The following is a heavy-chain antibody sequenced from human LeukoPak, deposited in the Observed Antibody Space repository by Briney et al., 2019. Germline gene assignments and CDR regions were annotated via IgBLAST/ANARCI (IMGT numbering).Heavy chain of an antibody. CDR2: INHSGST. D-gene: IGHD2-15*01. V-gene: IGHV4-34*01. Sequence: SETLSLTCAVYGGSFSGYYWSWICQPPGKGLEWIGEINHSGSTNYNPSLKSRVTISVDTSKNQFSLKLSSVTAADTAVYYCARGGGCSGGSCYCPWGQGTLVTVSS. CDR3: ARGGGCSGGSCYCP. J-gene: IGHJ5*02. CDR1: GGSFSGYY.